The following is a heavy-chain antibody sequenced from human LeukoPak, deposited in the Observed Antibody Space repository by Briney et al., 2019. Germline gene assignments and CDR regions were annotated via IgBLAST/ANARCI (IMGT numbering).Heavy chain of an antibody. CDR2: INHSGST. V-gene: IGHV4-34*01. D-gene: IGHD1-14*01. CDR3: ARDRRPHRYNWFDP. CDR1: GFTFSSSW. J-gene: IGHJ5*02. Sequence: PGGSLRLSCAASGFTFSSSWMTWIRQPPGKGLEWIGEINHSGSTNYNPSLKSRVTISVDTSKNQFSLKLSSVTAADTAVYYCARDRRPHRYNWFDPWGQGTLVTVSS.